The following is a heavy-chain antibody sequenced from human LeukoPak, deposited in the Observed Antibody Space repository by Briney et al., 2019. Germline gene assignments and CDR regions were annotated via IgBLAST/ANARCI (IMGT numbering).Heavy chain of an antibody. CDR2: IYTSGSA. J-gene: IGHJ5*02. CDR1: GGSISAYY. V-gene: IGHV4-4*07. CDR3: ARGHYYDFWSGYYQGWFDP. D-gene: IGHD3-3*01. Sequence: SETLSLTCTVSGGSISAYYWNWIRQPAGKGLEWIGRIYTSGSANYNPSLKSRVTMSVDTSKNQFSLRLSSVTAADTAVYYCARGHYYDFWSGYYQGWFDPWGQGALVTVSS.